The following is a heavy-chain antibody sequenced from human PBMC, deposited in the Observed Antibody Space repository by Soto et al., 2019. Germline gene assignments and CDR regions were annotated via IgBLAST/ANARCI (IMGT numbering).Heavy chain of an antibody. V-gene: IGHV4-59*08. Sequence: QVQLQESGPGLVKPSETLSLSCTVSGGSISSNYWSWFRQSPGKRMEWIGYVHHSGGSSYNPSLQSRVAISLVASMSQFSLKVTSVTATDTGVYYWARQGFGPLHGLVDVWGQGTRVTVSS. D-gene: IGHD3-10*01. CDR1: GGSISSNY. CDR2: VHHSGGS. CDR3: ARQGFGPLHGLVDV. J-gene: IGHJ6*02.